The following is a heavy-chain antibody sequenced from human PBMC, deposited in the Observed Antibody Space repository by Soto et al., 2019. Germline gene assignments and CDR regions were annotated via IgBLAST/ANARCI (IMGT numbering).Heavy chain of an antibody. Sequence: PSETLSLTCTVSGGSINSYYWSWIRQSPGKRMEWIGYVHHSWGSSYNPSLQSRVAISLDTSKSQFSLKVTSVTAADTAVYYCARFLSDGYSDYWGQGTLVTAPQ. CDR3: ARFLSDGYSDY. J-gene: IGHJ4*02. CDR1: GGSINSYY. V-gene: IGHV4-59*01. CDR2: VHHSWGS. D-gene: IGHD4-17*01.